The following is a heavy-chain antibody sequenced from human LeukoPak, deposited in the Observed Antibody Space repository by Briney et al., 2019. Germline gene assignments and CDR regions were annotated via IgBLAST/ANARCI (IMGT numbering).Heavy chain of an antibody. Sequence: SETLPLTCTVSGGSISSSGYYWGWIRQPPGKGLEWIASIYYSGSTYYNPSLKSRVTISVDTSKSQLSLKLSSLTAADTAVYYCARHEYSGSYYGLSWFDPWGQGTLVTDSS. CDR2: IYYSGST. CDR1: GGSISSSGYY. J-gene: IGHJ5*02. CDR3: ARHEYSGSYYGLSWFDP. V-gene: IGHV4-39*01. D-gene: IGHD1-26*01.